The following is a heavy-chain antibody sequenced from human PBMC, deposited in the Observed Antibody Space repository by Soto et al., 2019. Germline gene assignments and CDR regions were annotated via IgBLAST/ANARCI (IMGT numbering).Heavy chain of an antibody. D-gene: IGHD2-15*01. V-gene: IGHV3-74*01. CDR2: INSDGSVS. CDR1: GFTFSNYW. J-gene: IGHJ6*03. CDR3: ARGDCAGGNCYSWAGAFYYYMDV. Sequence: EVQLVESGGGLVQPGGSLRLSCVASGFTFSNYWMYWVRQAPGEGLVWVSRINSDGSVSSYADSVKGRLTISRDNVKNTLYLQMDSLRAEDTAVYYCARGDCAGGNCYSWAGAFYYYMDVWGKGTTVTVFS.